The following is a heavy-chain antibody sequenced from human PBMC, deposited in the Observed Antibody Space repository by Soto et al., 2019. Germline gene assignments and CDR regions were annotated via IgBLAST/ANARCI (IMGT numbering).Heavy chain of an antibody. V-gene: IGHV4-61*01. D-gene: IGHD3-10*01. Sequence: PSETLSLTCTVSGGSVSSGSYYWSWLRQPPGKGLEWIGYIYYSGSTNYNPSLKSRVTISVDTSKNQFSLKLSSVTAADTAVYYCARDLWLTRVDYYGMDVWGQGTTVTVSS. CDR2: IYYSGST. J-gene: IGHJ6*02. CDR1: GGSVSSGSYY. CDR3: ARDLWLTRVDYYGMDV.